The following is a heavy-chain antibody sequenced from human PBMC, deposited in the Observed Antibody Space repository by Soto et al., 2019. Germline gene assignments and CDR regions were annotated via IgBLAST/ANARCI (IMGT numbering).Heavy chain of an antibody. Sequence: PGESLKLSCKGSGYSFTSYWTGWVRQMPGKGLEWMGIIYPGDSDTRYGPSFQGQVTISADKSISTAYLQWSSLKASDTAMYYCARCRGLYSSSWYAFDYWGQGTLVTVSS. V-gene: IGHV5-51*01. CDR3: ARCRGLYSSSWYAFDY. CDR1: GYSFTSYW. CDR2: IYPGDSDT. D-gene: IGHD6-13*01. J-gene: IGHJ4*02.